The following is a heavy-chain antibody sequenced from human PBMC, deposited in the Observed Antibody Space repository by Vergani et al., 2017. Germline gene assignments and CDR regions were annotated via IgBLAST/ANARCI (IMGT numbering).Heavy chain of an antibody. CDR3: ARPHGDILPPDPRRLDY. J-gene: IGHJ4*02. Sequence: QVLLVQSGAEVKKPGASVRVSCKTSGYTFTNYYIHWVRQAPGQGHELMGIINPSGGSTTYAQQFQGRLTMTRDTSTSTVYMDLSNLRSEDPAVYYCARPHGDILPPDPRRLDYWGQGTLVTVSS. CDR2: INPSGGST. CDR1: GYTFTNYY. V-gene: IGHV1-46*03.